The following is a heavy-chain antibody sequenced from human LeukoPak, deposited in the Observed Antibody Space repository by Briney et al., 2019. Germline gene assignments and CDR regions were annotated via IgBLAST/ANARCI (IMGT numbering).Heavy chain of an antibody. J-gene: IGHJ6*02. CDR3: ARDPGYCSGGSWPRYYYYYYGMDV. D-gene: IGHD2-15*01. CDR1: GYTFTSYY. Sequence: GASVKVSCKASGYTFTSYYMHWVRQAPGQGLEWMGIINPSGGSTSYAQKFQGRVTMTRDTSTSTVYMELSSLRSEDTAVYYCARDPGYCSGGSWPRYYYYYYGMDVWGQGTTVTVSS. V-gene: IGHV1-46*01. CDR2: INPSGGST.